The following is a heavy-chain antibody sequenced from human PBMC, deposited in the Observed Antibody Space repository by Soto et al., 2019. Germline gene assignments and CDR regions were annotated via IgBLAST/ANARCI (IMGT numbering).Heavy chain of an antibody. CDR1: GFTFSSYA. D-gene: IGHD6-13*01. CDR2: ISGSGGST. V-gene: IGHV3-23*01. J-gene: IGHJ4*02. CDR3: AKAILAAAGIGGGTAPNYYFDY. Sequence: GGSLRLSCAASGFTFSSYAVSWVRQAPGKGLEWVSAISGSGGSTYYADSVKGRFTISRDNSKNTLYLQMNSLRAEDTAVYYCAKAILAAAGIGGGTAPNYYFDYWGQGTLVTVSS.